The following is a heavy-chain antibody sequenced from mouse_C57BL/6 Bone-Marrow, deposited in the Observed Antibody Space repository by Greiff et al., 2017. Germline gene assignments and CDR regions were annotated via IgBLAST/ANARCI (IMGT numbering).Heavy chain of an antibody. Sequence: VKLMESGAELVKPGASVKMSCKASGYTFTTYPIEWMKQNHGKSLEWIGNFHPYNDDTKYNEKFKGKATLTVEKSSSTVYLELSRLTSDDSAVYYCARGIDSSGPWFAYWGQGTLVTVSA. CDR1: GYTFTTYP. CDR2: FHPYNDDT. D-gene: IGHD3-2*02. V-gene: IGHV1-47*01. CDR3: ARGIDSSGPWFAY. J-gene: IGHJ3*01.